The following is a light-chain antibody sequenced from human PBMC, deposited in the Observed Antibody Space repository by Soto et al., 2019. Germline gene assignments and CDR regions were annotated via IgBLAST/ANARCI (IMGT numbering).Light chain of an antibody. J-gene: IGKJ2*01. V-gene: IGKV1-12*01. CDR1: QGVRNW. CDR3: QQAYSFTYT. CDR2: AAS. Sequence: DIQMTQSPSSVSASVGDRVTITCRASQGVRNWLAWYQQKPGEAPKLLIYAASTLRRGVPSRFRGSGSGTDFTFTITSLQPEDFATYYCQQAYSFTYTFGQGTKLEIK.